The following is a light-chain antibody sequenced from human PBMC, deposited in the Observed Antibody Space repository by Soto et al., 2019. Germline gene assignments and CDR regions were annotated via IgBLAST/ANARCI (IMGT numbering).Light chain of an antibody. V-gene: IGLV3-1*01. CDR2: QDK. CDR3: QAWDSMIGR. J-gene: IGLJ2*01. CDR1: KLGDKY. Sequence: SYELTQPPSVSVSPGQTASITCSGNKLGDKYVCWYQQKPGQSPVMVIYQDKKRPSGIPERFSGSNSGNTATLTISGTQAMDEADYYCQAWDSMIGRFGGGTKLTVL.